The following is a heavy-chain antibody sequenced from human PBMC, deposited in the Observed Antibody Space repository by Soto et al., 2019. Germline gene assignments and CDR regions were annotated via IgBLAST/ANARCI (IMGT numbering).Heavy chain of an antibody. J-gene: IGHJ4*02. CDR2: VYYRGRS. Sequence: PSETLSLTCTVSGGSVTNSSYYWGWIRQSPGQGLEWIGSVYYRGRSYSKSSVKSLVTISVDTSKNQFSLILNSVTASDTAVYFCVSQRTTVINQAYFDYWGQGALVTV. D-gene: IGHD4-4*01. CDR3: VSQRTTVINQAYFDY. CDR1: GGSVTNSSYY. V-gene: IGHV4-39*01.